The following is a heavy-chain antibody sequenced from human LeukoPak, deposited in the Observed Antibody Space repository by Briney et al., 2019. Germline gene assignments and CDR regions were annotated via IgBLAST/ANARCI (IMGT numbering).Heavy chain of an antibody. Sequence: PSETLSLTCTVSGGSISSGDYYWSWIRQPPGKGLEWIGYIYYSGSTYYNPSLKSRVTISVDTSKNQFSLKLSSVTAADTAVYYCARGSRGSYIIVDFDYWGQGTLVTVSS. CDR1: GGSISSGDYY. CDR3: ARGSRGSYIIVDFDY. V-gene: IGHV4-30-4*01. D-gene: IGHD1-26*01. J-gene: IGHJ4*02. CDR2: IYYSGST.